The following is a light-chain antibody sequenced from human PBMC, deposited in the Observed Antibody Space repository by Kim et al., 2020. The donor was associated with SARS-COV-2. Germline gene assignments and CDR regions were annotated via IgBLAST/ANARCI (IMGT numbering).Light chain of an antibody. V-gene: IGKV3-20*01. CDR1: QSVNTRF. CDR2: DSS. J-gene: IGKJ1*01. CDR3: QQYRTSSWT. Sequence: PGETATLSCRASQSVNTRFSAWYQQKPGQAPRLLIYDSSSRATGIPDRFSGSGSGTDFTLTISRLEPEDFAVYYCQQYRTSSWTFGQGTKVDIK.